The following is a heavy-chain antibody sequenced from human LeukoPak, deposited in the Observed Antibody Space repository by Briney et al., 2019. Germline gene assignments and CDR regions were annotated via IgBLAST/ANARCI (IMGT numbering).Heavy chain of an antibody. Sequence: GRSLRLSCAASGFTFSSYGMHWVRQAPGKGLEWVAVISYDGSNKYYADSVKGRFTISRDNSKNTLYLQMNSLRAEDTAAYYCAKDLYSSGWSGVDYWGQGTLVTVSS. J-gene: IGHJ4*02. D-gene: IGHD6-19*01. CDR3: AKDLYSSGWSGVDY. CDR2: ISYDGSNK. CDR1: GFTFSSYG. V-gene: IGHV3-30*18.